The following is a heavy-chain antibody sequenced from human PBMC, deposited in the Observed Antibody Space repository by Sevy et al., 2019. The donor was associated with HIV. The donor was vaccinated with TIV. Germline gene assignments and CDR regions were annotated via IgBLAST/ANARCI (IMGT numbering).Heavy chain of an antibody. Sequence: GGSLRLSCAASGFTFSSYSMNWVRQAPGKGLEWVSSISSSSSYIYYADSVKGRFTISRDNAKNSLYLQMNGLRAEDTAVYYCARDLSSIAARWGQGTLVTVSS. J-gene: IGHJ4*02. CDR2: ISSSSSYI. CDR1: GFTFSSYS. CDR3: ARDLSSIAAR. V-gene: IGHV3-21*01. D-gene: IGHD6-6*01.